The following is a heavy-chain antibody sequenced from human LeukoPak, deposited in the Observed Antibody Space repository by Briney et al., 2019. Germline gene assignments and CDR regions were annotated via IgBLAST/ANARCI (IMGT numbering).Heavy chain of an antibody. V-gene: IGHV3-30*18. D-gene: IGHD6-19*01. CDR2: ISYDGSNK. Sequence: GRSLRLSCAASGFTFSSYGMHWVRQAPGKGLEWVAVISYDGSNKYYVDSMKGRFTISRDNSKNTLYLQMNSLRAEDTAVYFCAKDSSSRGWYFEHWGQGTLVTVSS. J-gene: IGHJ4*02. CDR1: GFTFSSYG. CDR3: AKDSSSRGWYFEH.